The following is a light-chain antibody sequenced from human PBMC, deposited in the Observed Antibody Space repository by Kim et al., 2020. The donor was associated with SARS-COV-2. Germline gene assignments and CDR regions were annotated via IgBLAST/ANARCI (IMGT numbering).Light chain of an antibody. Sequence: AKHTCTLSSGHSSYAIAWHQQQPGKGPRYLMKLNSDGSHSKGDGIPDRFSGSSSGAERYLTISSLQSEDEADYYCQTWGTGIHWVFGGGTQLTVL. J-gene: IGLJ3*02. CDR1: SGHSSYA. CDR2: LNSDGSH. V-gene: IGLV4-69*01. CDR3: QTWGTGIHWV.